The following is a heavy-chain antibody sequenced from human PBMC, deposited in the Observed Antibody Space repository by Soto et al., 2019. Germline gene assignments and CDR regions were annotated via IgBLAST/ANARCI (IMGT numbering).Heavy chain of an antibody. CDR3: ARDHKEAFDI. CDR2: MYFNEST. CDR1: GGSISSYF. J-gene: IGHJ3*02. V-gene: IGHV4-59*01. Sequence: SETLSLTCTVSGGSISSYFLYWIRQAPGKGLEWIGYMYFNESTNYNPSLKSRVTISLDTSKSLFSLKLNSVTAADTAVYYCARDHKEAFDIWGQGTLVTVSS.